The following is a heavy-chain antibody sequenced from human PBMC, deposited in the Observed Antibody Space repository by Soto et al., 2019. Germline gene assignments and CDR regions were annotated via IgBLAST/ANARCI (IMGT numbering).Heavy chain of an antibody. J-gene: IGHJ4*02. CDR1: GGSISSAGYN. CDR3: AEYGSGTYYPTAFDS. D-gene: IGHD3-10*01. V-gene: IGHV4-31*03. Sequence: QVQLQESGPGLVKPSQTLSLTCTVSGGSISSAGYNWSWIRQHPGKGLEWIGYIYYSGSTYYNPSLKTRVTISVDTSKNQFSLKLSSVTAADTAVYYCAEYGSGTYYPTAFDSWGQGTLVSVSS. CDR2: IYYSGST.